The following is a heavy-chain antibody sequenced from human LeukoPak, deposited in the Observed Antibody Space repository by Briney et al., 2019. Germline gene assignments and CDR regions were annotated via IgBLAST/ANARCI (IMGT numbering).Heavy chain of an antibody. Sequence: ASVKVSCKASGYTFTGYYMHWVRQAPGQGLEWMGWINPNSGGTNYAQKFQGRVTMTRDTSISTAYMELSRLRSDDTAAYYCARGLLRYGSAYSDYWGQGTLVTVSS. CDR3: ARGLLRYGSAYSDY. J-gene: IGHJ4*02. V-gene: IGHV1-2*02. CDR2: INPNSGGT. D-gene: IGHD3-10*01. CDR1: GYTFTGYY.